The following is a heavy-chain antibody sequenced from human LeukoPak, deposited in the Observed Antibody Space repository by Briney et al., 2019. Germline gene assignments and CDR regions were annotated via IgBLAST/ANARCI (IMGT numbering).Heavy chain of an antibody. CDR3: AKEIWPTVTIPGRTYFDY. CDR1: RFTFSSYG. V-gene: IGHV3-30*02. CDR2: IRYDGSSK. Sequence: GGSLRLSCAASRFTFSSYGMHWVRQAPGKGLEWVAFIRYDGSSKYYADFVKGRFTMSRDNSKSTLYLPMNSLRTEDTAVYYCAKEIWPTVTIPGRTYFDYWGQGALVTVSS. D-gene: IGHD4-17*01. J-gene: IGHJ4*02.